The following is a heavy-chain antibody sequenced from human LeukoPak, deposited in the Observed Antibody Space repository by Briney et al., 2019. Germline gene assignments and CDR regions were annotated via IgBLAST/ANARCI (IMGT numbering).Heavy chain of an antibody. CDR2: ISGSGGST. V-gene: IGHV3-23*01. CDR1: GFTFSSYG. Sequence: QPGGTLRLSCAASGFTFSSYGMSWVRQAPGKGLEWVSPISGSGGSTYYADSVKGRLTISRDNSKNTLYLQMNNLRAEDTAVYYCAKTRGSGPFDYWGQGTLVTVSS. CDR3: AKTRGSGPFDY. J-gene: IGHJ4*02. D-gene: IGHD3-10*01.